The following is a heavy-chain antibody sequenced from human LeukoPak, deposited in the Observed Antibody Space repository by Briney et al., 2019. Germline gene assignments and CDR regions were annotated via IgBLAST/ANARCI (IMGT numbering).Heavy chain of an antibody. CDR3: ARFSGGAAGDLFVY. V-gene: IGHV3-21*01. D-gene: IGHD6-13*01. Sequence: GGSLRLSCAASGFTFSSYSMNWVRQAPGKGLEWVSSISSSSSYIYYADSVKGRFTIPRDNAKNSLYLQMNSLRAEDTAGYYFARFSGGAAGDLFVYWGQGTLVTVSS. J-gene: IGHJ4*02. CDR1: GFTFSSYS. CDR2: ISSSSSYI.